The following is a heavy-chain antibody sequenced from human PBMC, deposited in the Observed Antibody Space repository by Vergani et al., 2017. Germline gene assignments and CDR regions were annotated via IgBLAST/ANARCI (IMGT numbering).Heavy chain of an antibody. V-gene: IGHV4-61*02. CDR2: SYTSGAT. Sequence: QVQLQESGPGLVKPSQTLSLTCTVSGGSFSTGGQSWTWLRQSAGKGLEWIGRSYTSGATNYNPSLRSRAIMSVDASEKQFSLKLTSVTAADTAVYYCARDGGEYDKDALDVWGQGTKVTVTS. CDR1: GGSFSTGGQS. J-gene: IGHJ3*01. CDR3: ARDGGEYDKDALDV. D-gene: IGHD2-21*01.